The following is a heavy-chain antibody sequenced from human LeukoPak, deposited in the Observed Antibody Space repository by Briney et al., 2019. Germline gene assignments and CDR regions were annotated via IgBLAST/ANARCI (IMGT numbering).Heavy chain of an antibody. V-gene: IGHV4-59*01. CDR2: IYYSGTT. D-gene: IGHD7-27*01. J-gene: IGHJ4*02. CDR1: GGSISSDY. Sequence: SETLSLTCTVSGGSISSDYWSWIRQAPGKGLEWIGYIYYSGTTSYNPSLKSRVTISLDTSKNQFSLKLSSVTAADTAVYYCARGANWGSPDYWGQGTLVTVSS. CDR3: ARGANWGSPDY.